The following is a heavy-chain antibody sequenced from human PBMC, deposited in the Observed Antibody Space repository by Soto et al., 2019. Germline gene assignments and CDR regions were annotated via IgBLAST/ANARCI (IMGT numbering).Heavy chain of an antibody. D-gene: IGHD3-22*01. V-gene: IGHV1-58*01. CDR2: IVVGSGNT. CDR3: AAESYYDSSGYLGGD. Sequence: SVKVSCKXSGFTFTSSAVQWVRQARGQRLEWIGWIVVGSGNTNYAQKFQERVTITRDMSTSTAYMELSSLRSEDTAVYYCAAESYYDSSGYLGGDWGQGTLVTVSS. J-gene: IGHJ4*02. CDR1: GFTFTSSA.